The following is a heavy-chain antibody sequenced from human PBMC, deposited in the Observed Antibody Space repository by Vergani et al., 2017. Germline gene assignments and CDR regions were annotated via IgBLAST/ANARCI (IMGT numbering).Heavy chain of an antibody. CDR2: IYYSGSN. CDR3: ACEYYYDSSGSFDY. V-gene: IGHV4-39*01. Sequence: QLQLQESGPGLVKPSETLSLTCTVSGGSISSSSYYWGWIRQPPGKGLEWIGSIYYSGSNYYNPSLKSRVTISVDTSKNQFSLKRSSVTAADTAVYYCACEYYYDSSGSFDYWGQGTLVTVSS. D-gene: IGHD3-22*01. J-gene: IGHJ4*02. CDR1: GGSISSSSYY.